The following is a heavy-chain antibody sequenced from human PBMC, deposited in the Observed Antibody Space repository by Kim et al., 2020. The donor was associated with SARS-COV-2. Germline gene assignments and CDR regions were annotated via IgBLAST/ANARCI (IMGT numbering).Heavy chain of an antibody. J-gene: IGHJ6*02. CDR1: GFTFSSYA. Sequence: GGSLRLSCAASGFTFSSYAMSWVRQAPGKGLEWVSAISGSGGSTYYADSVKGRFTISRDNSKNTLYLQMNSLRAEDTAVYYCAKDHTLGYGDPQNYYYYGMDVWGQGTTVTVSS. V-gene: IGHV3-23*01. CDR3: AKDHTLGYGDPQNYYYYGMDV. D-gene: IGHD4-17*01. CDR2: ISGSGGST.